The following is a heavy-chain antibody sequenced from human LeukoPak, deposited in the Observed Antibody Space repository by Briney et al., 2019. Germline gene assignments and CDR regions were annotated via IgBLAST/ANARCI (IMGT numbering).Heavy chain of an antibody. J-gene: IGHJ4*02. CDR3: AKVYSSGYYTY. CDR1: GFIFSDHY. Sequence: GGSLRLSCAASGFIFSDHYMDWVRQAPGKGLEWVSAISGSGGSTYYADSVKGRFTISRDNSKNTLYLQMNSLRAEDTAVYYCAKVYSSGYYTYWGQGTLVTVSS. D-gene: IGHD3-22*01. CDR2: ISGSGGST. V-gene: IGHV3-23*01.